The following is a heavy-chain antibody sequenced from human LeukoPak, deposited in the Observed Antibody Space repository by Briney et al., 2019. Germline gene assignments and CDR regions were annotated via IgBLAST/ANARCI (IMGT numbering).Heavy chain of an antibody. CDR1: GFTFSSYG. CDR2: ISYDGSNK. V-gene: IGHV3-30*03. Sequence: GGSLRLSCAASGFTFSSYGMHWVRQAPGKGLEWVAVISYDGSNKYYADSVKGRFTISRDNSKNTLYLQMNSLRAEDTAVYYCARDYYASGSGAFDIWGQGTMVTVSS. D-gene: IGHD3-10*01. CDR3: ARDYYASGSGAFDI. J-gene: IGHJ3*02.